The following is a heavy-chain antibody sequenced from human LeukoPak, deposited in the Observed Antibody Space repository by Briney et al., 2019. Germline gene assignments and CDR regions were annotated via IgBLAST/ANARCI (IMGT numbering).Heavy chain of an antibody. CDR2: ITNNGGSA. Sequence: PGGSLRLSCAASGFSFSIFAMHWVRQAPGKQLEYVSGITNNGGSAYYADSVKGRFTISRDNSKNTLYLQMGSLRPEDMAMYYCVRWGYYSNYDYWGQGTLVTVSS. D-gene: IGHD4-11*01. CDR1: GFSFSIFA. V-gene: IGHV3-64*02. J-gene: IGHJ4*02. CDR3: VRWGYYSNYDY.